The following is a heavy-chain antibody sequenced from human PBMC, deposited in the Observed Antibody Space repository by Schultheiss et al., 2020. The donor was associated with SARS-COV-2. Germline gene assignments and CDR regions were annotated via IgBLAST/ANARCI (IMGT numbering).Heavy chain of an antibody. CDR1: GGSISSGDYY. D-gene: IGHD1-1*01. CDR2: IYYSGST. J-gene: IGHJ4*02. Sequence: SETLSLTCSVSGGSISSGDYYWSWIRQSPGKGLEWIGYIYYSGSTYYNPSLKSRVTISVDTSKNQFSLKLSSVTAADTAVYYCARRRDWNDVFDYWGQGTLVTVSS. CDR3: ARRRDWNDVFDY. V-gene: IGHV4-30-4*01.